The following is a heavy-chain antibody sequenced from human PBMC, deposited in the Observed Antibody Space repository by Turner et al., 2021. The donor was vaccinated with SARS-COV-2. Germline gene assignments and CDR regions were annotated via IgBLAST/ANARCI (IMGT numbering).Heavy chain of an antibody. CDR3: VRGLDSMGYNWFDP. Sequence: EVQLVESGGGLVQPGRALRLSCAAPGFTFDDYAMHWVRQAPGKGLEWVSGISWKSGRIGYADSVKGRFTISRDNAKNSLYLQMNSLKAEDTALYYCVRGLDSMGYNWFDPWGLGTLVTVSS. J-gene: IGHJ5*02. V-gene: IGHV3-9*01. D-gene: IGHD2-2*03. CDR2: ISWKSGRI. CDR1: GFTFDDYA.